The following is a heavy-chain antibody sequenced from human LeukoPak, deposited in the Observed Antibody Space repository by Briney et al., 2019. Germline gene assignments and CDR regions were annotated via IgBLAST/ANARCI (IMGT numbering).Heavy chain of an antibody. D-gene: IGHD6-13*01. J-gene: IGHJ6*03. CDR1: GFTFSSYE. CDR3: ARTPGSSSWYSLGYYYYYMDV. CDR2: ISSSGSTI. Sequence: TGGSLRLSCAASGFTFSSYEMNWVRQAPGKGLEWVSYISSSGSTIYYADSVKGRFTISRDNAKNSLYLQMNSLRAEDTAVYYCARTPGSSSWYSLGYYYYYMDVWGKGTTVTISS. V-gene: IGHV3-48*03.